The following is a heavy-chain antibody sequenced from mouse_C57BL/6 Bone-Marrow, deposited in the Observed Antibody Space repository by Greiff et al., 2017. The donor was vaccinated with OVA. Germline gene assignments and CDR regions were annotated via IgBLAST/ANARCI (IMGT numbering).Heavy chain of an antibody. D-gene: IGHD1-1*01. V-gene: IGHV1-55*01. CDR2: IYPGSGST. Sequence: VQLQQPGAELVKPGASVKMSCKASGYTFTSYWITWVKQRPGQGLEWIGDIYPGSGSTNYNEKFKSKATLTVDTSSSTANMQLSSLTSEDSAVYYCASNYYGSKAFAYWGQGTLVTVSA. CDR1: GYTFTSYW. CDR3: ASNYYGSKAFAY. J-gene: IGHJ3*01.